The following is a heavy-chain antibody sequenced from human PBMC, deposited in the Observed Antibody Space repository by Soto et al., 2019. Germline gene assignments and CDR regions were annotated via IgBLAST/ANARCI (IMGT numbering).Heavy chain of an antibody. D-gene: IGHD6-19*01. Sequence: QVQLVQSGAEVKKPGASVTVSCKTSGYTFSNYGINWVRQAPGQGLEWMGWISGYNGNTNYAQTVQGRVTMTTDTSTGTVYMELSSLKSDDTAIYYCSRFIMVGGWFDPNYYHGIDVWGQGTTVTVSS. CDR2: ISGYNGNT. CDR3: SRFIMVGGWFDPNYYHGIDV. CDR1: GYTFSNYG. V-gene: IGHV1-18*01. J-gene: IGHJ6*02.